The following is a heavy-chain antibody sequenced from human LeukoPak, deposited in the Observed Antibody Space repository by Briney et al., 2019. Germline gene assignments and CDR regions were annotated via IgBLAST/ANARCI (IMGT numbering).Heavy chain of an antibody. CDR2: ISYDGSNK. J-gene: IGHJ6*03. Sequence: PGRSLRLSCAASGFTFSSYAMHWVRQAPGKGLEWVAVISYDGSNKYYADSVKGRFTISRDNSKNTLYLQMNSLRAEDTAVYYCASLVVAATHYYYYMDVWGKGTTVTISS. V-gene: IGHV3-30*04. CDR3: ASLVVAATHYYYYMDV. CDR1: GFTFSSYA. D-gene: IGHD2-15*01.